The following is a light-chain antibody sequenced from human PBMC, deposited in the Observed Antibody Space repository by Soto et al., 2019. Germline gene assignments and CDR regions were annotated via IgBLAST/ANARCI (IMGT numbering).Light chain of an antibody. V-gene: IGKV3-15*01. Sequence: EIMVSQSPVTLSVSLGERATLSCSGRKRVLSSLASYQQQPGQSPRLLIYGASARATGIPARFSGSGSATEFTPPISSLQSEDFALYYCQQYNNWPITFGQGTRLEIK. CDR1: KRVLSS. CDR3: QQYNNWPIT. J-gene: IGKJ5*01. CDR2: GAS.